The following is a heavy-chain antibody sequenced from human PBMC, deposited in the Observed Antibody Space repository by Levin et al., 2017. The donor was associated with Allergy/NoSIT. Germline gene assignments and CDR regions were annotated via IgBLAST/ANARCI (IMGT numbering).Heavy chain of an antibody. J-gene: IGHJ6*02. V-gene: IGHV5-51*01. CDR3: TRHGNYGCNSHGCYTSFHYYGMDV. Sequence: GESLKISCKGSGYSFTNYWIGWVRQMPGKGLEWMGIIYPGESRSIYSPSFQGQVAMSVDNSFSAAYLQWSSLKASDTAIYYCTRHGNYGCNSHGCYTSFHYYGMDVWGQGTTVTVFS. D-gene: IGHD2-2*02. CDR2: IYPGESRS. CDR1: GYSFTNYW.